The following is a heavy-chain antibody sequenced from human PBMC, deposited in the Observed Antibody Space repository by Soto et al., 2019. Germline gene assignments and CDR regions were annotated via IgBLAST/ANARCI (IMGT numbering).Heavy chain of an antibody. CDR1: GYTFTNYA. Sequence: GASVKVSCKASGYTFTNYAMHWLRQAPGQRLEWMGWINAGNGNTGYAQKFQGRVTMTRNTSISTAYMELSSLRSEDTAVYYCARGLGYSYGHYYYYGMDVWGQGTTVTASS. V-gene: IGHV1-3*01. D-gene: IGHD5-18*01. CDR3: ARGLGYSYGHYYYYGMDV. CDR2: INAGNGNT. J-gene: IGHJ6*02.